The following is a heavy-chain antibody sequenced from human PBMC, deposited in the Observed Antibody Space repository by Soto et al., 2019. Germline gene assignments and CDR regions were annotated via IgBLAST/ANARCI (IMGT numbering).Heavy chain of an antibody. J-gene: IGHJ6*02. Sequence: SETLSLTCTVSGGSISSCYWSWIRQPPGKGLEWIGYIYYSGSTNYNPSLKSRVTISVDTSKNQFSLKLSSVTAADTAVYYCARYPPYYDFWSGSYKPYGMDVWGQGTTVTVSS. D-gene: IGHD3-3*01. V-gene: IGHV4-59*01. CDR3: ARYPPYYDFWSGSYKPYGMDV. CDR1: GGSISSCY. CDR2: IYYSGST.